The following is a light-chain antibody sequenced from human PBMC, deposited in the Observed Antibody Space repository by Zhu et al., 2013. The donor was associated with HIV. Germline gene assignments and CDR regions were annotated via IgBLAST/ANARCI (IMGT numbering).Light chain of an antibody. CDR1: QSVRNNY. CDR2: GAS. V-gene: IGKV3-20*01. J-gene: IGKJ1*01. Sequence: EIVLTQSPGTLSLSPGEKVTLSCRASQSVRNNYLAWYQQKAGRAPRLVIYGASSRVTGIPDRFSGRGSGTDFTLTISRLEAEDFATYHCQQYNTYSHTFGHGTKVEIK. CDR3: QQYNTYSHT.